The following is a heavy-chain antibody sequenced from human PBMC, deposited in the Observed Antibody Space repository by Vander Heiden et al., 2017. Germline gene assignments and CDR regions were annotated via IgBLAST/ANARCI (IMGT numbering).Heavy chain of an antibody. CDR3: ARDRGYSYGQLLGPFDY. D-gene: IGHD5-18*01. CDR1: GYSFSRGYY. CDR2: IYHSGST. V-gene: IGHV4-38-2*02. J-gene: IGHJ4*02. Sequence: QVQLQDSGPGLGMPSEPPPLPCPVPGYSFSRGYYWGWIRQPPGKGLECIGSIYHSGSTYYNPSLKSRVTISVDTSKNQFSLKLSSGTAADTAVYYCARDRGYSYGQLLGPFDYWGQGTLVTVSS.